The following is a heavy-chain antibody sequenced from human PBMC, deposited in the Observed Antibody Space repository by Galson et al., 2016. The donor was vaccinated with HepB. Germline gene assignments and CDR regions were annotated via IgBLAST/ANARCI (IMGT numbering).Heavy chain of an antibody. Sequence: SVKVSCKASGYTFTSYAINWVRQAPGQGLEWVGWMSPNGGATGYAQKVQGRVTMTSDRSTSMSYLELSRLKLEDTALYYCVRGDRRYDILNGYSKPWFDPWGQGTLVIISS. V-gene: IGHV1-8*01. D-gene: IGHD3-9*01. CDR1: GYTFTSYA. J-gene: IGHJ5*02. CDR2: MSPNGGAT. CDR3: VRGDRRYDILNGYSKPWFDP.